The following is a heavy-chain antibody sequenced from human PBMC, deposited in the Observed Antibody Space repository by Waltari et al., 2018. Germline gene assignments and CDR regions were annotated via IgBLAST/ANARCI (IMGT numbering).Heavy chain of an antibody. CDR3: ANGYSGFDYDY. D-gene: IGHD5-12*01. J-gene: IGHJ4*02. V-gene: IGHV3-23*01. CDR1: GFTFSSCA. CDR2: ISATGYET. Sequence: EVQLLESGGGLVQPGGSLRLSCAASGFTFSSCAMSGVRQAPGKGLEWVSAISATGYETYYTDSVKGRFTISRDNSKNTVSLQMNSLRAEDTAVYYCANGYSGFDYDYWGQGTLVTVSS.